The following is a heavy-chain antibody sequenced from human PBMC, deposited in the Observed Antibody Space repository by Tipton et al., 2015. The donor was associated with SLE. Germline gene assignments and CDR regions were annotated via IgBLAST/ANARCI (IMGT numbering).Heavy chain of an antibody. Sequence: SLRLSCAASGFTFTDYSINWVRQAPGKGLEWVSSISSTAIYMFYADSLKGRFSISRDNDKNSVSLQMRSLRPEDTGVYYCARGLRADFVDYWGQGTLVTVSS. V-gene: IGHV3-21*03. CDR3: ARGLRADFVDY. J-gene: IGHJ4*02. CDR1: GFTFTDYS. CDR2: ISSTAIYM. D-gene: IGHD2-21*02.